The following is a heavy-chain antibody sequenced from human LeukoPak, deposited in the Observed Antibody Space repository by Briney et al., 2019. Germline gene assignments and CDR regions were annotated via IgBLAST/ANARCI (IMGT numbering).Heavy chain of an antibody. J-gene: IGHJ6*04. CDR1: GYTFTSYY. V-gene: IGHV1-46*01. CDR2: INPSVGST. Sequence: ASVTVSCTASGYTFTSYYMHWVRQAPGQGLEWMGIINPSVGSTSYAQKFQGRVTMTRDTSTSTVYMELSSLRSEDTAVYYCASGIFGYSREDYYYYGMDVWGKGTTVTVSS. D-gene: IGHD3-3*01. CDR3: ASGIFGYSREDYYYYGMDV.